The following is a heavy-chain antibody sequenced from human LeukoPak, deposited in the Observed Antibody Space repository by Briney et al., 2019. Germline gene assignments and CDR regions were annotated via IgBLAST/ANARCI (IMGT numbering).Heavy chain of an antibody. CDR2: ISGSGGST. V-gene: IGHV3-23*01. Sequence: GKSLRLSCAASGFTFSTYAMSWVRQAPGKGLEWVSAISGSGGSTYYADSVKGRFTISRDNSKNTLYLQMNSLRAEDTAVYYCAIASCGLIDYWGEGTLVTVSS. CDR3: AIASCGLIDY. D-gene: IGHD2-21*01. J-gene: IGHJ4*02. CDR1: GFTFSTYA.